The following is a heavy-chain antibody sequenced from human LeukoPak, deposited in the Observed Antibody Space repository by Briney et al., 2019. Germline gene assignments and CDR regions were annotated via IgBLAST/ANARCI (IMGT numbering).Heavy chain of an antibody. V-gene: IGHV3-23*01. J-gene: IGHJ4*02. D-gene: IGHD3-22*01. CDR2: ISGSGGTT. Sequence: GGSLRLSCAASGFTFNSYAMSWVRQAPGKGLDWVSVISGSGGTTHYADSVKGRFTISRGNSKNILFLQMSSLRADDTAVYYCAKETDRGFDYWGQGTLVTVSS. CDR1: GFTFNSYA. CDR3: AKETDRGFDY.